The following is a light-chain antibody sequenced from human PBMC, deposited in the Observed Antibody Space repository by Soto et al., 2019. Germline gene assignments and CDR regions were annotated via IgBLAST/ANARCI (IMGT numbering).Light chain of an antibody. CDR1: QSVSTN. Sequence: EIVLTQSPATLSLSPGERATLSCRASQSVSTNLAWYQQKPGQAPRLLIYDASNRATDIPARFSGSGSGTDFTLTISSLEPEDLAVYYCQQNNNWPSFTFGPGTKVDI. J-gene: IGKJ3*01. CDR3: QQNNNWPSFT. V-gene: IGKV3-11*01. CDR2: DAS.